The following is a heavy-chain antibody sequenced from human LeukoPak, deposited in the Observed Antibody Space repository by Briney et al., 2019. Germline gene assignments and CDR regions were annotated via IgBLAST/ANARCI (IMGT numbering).Heavy chain of an antibody. Sequence: SVKVSCKASGGTFSSYAISWVRQAPGQGLEWMGGIIPIFGTANYAQKFQGRVTITTDESTSTAYMELSSLRSEDTAVYYCAKTEVVVPLDPEYFQHWGQGTLVTVSS. CDR2: IIPIFGTA. CDR1: GGTFSSYA. D-gene: IGHD2-2*01. CDR3: AKTEVVVPLDPEYFQH. J-gene: IGHJ1*01. V-gene: IGHV1-69*05.